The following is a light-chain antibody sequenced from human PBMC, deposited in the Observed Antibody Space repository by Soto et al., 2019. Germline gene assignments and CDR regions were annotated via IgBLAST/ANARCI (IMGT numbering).Light chain of an antibody. Sequence: EIVMTQSPATLSVSPGERATLSCRASQSVSSSLAWYQQKPGQAPRLLIYGASTRATGIPARFSGSGSGTEFTLTISSLQSEDFAFYYCQQYNNWPQTFGQGTKVEIK. CDR2: GAS. V-gene: IGKV3-15*01. J-gene: IGKJ1*01. CDR3: QQYNNWPQT. CDR1: QSVSSS.